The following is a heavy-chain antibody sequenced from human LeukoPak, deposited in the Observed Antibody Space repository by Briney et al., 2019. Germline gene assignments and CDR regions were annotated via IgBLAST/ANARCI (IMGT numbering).Heavy chain of an antibody. J-gene: IGHJ4*02. CDR2: ISWNSGSI. Sequence: GGSLRLSCAASGFTFDDYAMHWVRQAPGKGLEWVSGISWNSGSIGYADSVKGRFTISRDNAKNSLYLQMNSLRAEDMALYYCAKGGFWSGYHFDYWGQGTLVTVSS. V-gene: IGHV3-9*03. D-gene: IGHD3-3*01. CDR1: GFTFDDYA. CDR3: AKGGFWSGYHFDY.